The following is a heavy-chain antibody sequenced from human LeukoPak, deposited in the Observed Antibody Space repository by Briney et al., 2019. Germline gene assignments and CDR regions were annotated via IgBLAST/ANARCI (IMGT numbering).Heavy chain of an antibody. CDR1: GFTLSTDS. V-gene: IGHV3-21*01. CDR2: ISTSSSYI. CDR3: ARGTLNIPGEHGAFDY. D-gene: IGHD1-14*01. J-gene: IGHJ4*02. Sequence: RRSLRPSCAASGFTLSTDSMNWVRQAAGNGLEWGSSISTSSSYIHSADSVKGRFTISRDNAKHSLYLQMNSLRAEDTAVYYCARGTLNIPGEHGAFDYWGQGTLVTVSS.